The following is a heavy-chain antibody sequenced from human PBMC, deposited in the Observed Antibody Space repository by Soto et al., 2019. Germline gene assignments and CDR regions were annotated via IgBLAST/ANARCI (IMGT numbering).Heavy chain of an antibody. CDR3: ARGAVSRSYFDY. J-gene: IGHJ4*02. D-gene: IGHD3-16*02. Sequence: SVKVSCKASGYTFTGYYMHWVRQAPGQGLEWMGGIIPIFGTANYAQKFQGRVTITADESTSTAYMELSSLRSEDTAVYYCARGAVSRSYFDYWGQGTLVTVSS. CDR2: IIPIFGTA. CDR1: GYTFTGYY. V-gene: IGHV1-69*13.